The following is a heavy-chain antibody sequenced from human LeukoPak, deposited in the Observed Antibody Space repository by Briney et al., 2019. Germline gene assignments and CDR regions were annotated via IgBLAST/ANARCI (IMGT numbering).Heavy chain of an antibody. Sequence: GGSLRLSCAASGFTLNTYSMSWVRQAPGKGLEWVSAISGSGGSTYYADSVKGRFTISRDNSKNTLYLQMNSLRAEDTAVYYCAKDGDSSGWYEDFDYWGQGTLVTVSS. CDR1: GFTLNTYS. CDR2: ISGSGGST. V-gene: IGHV3-23*01. D-gene: IGHD6-19*01. CDR3: AKDGDSSGWYEDFDY. J-gene: IGHJ4*02.